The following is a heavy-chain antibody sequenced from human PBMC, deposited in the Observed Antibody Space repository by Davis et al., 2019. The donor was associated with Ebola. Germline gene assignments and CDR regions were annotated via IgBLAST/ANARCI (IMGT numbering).Heavy chain of an antibody. J-gene: IGHJ3*02. CDR3: AREAIVGGTDDAFDI. Sequence: GESLKISCAASRFTFSSYAMHWVRQAPGKGLELVALISYDGKERYYADSVNGRFTISRDNAKNSLYLQMNSLRAEDTAVYYCAREAIVGGTDDAFDIWGQGTMVTVSS. CDR2: ISYDGKER. D-gene: IGHD1-26*01. V-gene: IGHV3-30*04. CDR1: RFTFSSYA.